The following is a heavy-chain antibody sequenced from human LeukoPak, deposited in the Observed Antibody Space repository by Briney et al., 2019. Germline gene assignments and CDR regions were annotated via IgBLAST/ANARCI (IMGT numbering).Heavy chain of an antibody. Sequence: SEKVSCKALLGTFSGYAISWVRQAPGQGLEWLGGIIPIFGTAHYAQKFQGRVTITADESTSTAYRELSSLRSEDRAVYYCIFFGGLTGWQFDYWGQGAMVTVSS. V-gene: IGHV1-69*01. J-gene: IGHJ4*02. D-gene: IGHD3-9*01. CDR1: LGTFSGYA. CDR3: IFFGGLTGWQFDY. CDR2: IIPIFGTA.